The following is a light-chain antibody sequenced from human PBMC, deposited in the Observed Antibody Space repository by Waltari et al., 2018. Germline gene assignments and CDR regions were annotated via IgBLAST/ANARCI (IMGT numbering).Light chain of an antibody. Sequence: DIQMTQSPSARSASVGDRVTITCRASQSISSYLNWYQQKPGKAPKLLIYAASSLQSGVPSRFSGSGSGTEFTLTISSLQPEDFATYYCQQSYSTRYTFGQGTKLEI. J-gene: IGKJ2*01. CDR2: AAS. V-gene: IGKV1-39*01. CDR3: QQSYSTRYT. CDR1: QSISSY.